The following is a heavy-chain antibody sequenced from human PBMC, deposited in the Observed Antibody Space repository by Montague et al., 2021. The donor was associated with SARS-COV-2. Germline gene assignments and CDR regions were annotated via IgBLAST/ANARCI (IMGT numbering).Heavy chain of an antibody. CDR3: ARQAAGSYFYYGADV. CDR1: GDSINTYY. CDR2: IFYTGST. J-gene: IGHJ6*02. Sequence: SGTLSLTCTVSGDSINTYYWNWIRQPPGKGLEWLGSIFYTGSTNXNPSLKSRVTISLDTSKNQFFLKVTSVTAADTAVYYCARQAAGSYFYYGADVWGQGTTVTVSS. V-gene: IGHV4-59*12. D-gene: IGHD6-13*01.